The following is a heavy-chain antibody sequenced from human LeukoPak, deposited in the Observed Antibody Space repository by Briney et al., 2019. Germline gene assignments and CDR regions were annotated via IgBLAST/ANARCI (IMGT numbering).Heavy chain of an antibody. D-gene: IGHD1-26*01. V-gene: IGHV1-24*01. Sequence: ASVKVSCKVSGYTLTELSMHWVRQAPGKGLEWMGGFDPEDGETIYAQKFQGRVTMTEDTSTDTAYMELSSLRSEDTAVYYCATAIVGATIGTRAGYFDYWGQGTLVTVSS. CDR2: FDPEDGET. CDR3: ATAIVGATIGTRAGYFDY. CDR1: GYTLTELS. J-gene: IGHJ4*02.